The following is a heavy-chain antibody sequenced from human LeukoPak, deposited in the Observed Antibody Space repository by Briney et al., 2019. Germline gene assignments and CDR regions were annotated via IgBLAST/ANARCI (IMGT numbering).Heavy chain of an antibody. J-gene: IGHJ4*02. D-gene: IGHD6-19*01. CDR3: ARDWLSNSSGFDY. Sequence: GGSLRLPCAASGFTFSSYAMHWVRQAPGKGLEWVAVISYDGSNKYYADSVKGRFTISRDNSKNTLYLQMNSLRAEDTAVYYCARDWLSNSSGFDYWGQGTLVTVSS. CDR1: GFTFSSYA. V-gene: IGHV3-30-3*01. CDR2: ISYDGSNK.